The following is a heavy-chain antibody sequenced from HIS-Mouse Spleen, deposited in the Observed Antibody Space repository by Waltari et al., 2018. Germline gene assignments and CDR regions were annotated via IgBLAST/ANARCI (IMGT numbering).Heavy chain of an antibody. J-gene: IGHJ6*02. CDR2: INHSGST. Sequence: QVQLQQWGAGLLKPSETLSLTCAVYGGSFSGYYWSWIRQPPGKGLEWIGEINHSGSTNYNPSLKSRVTISVDTSKNQFSLKLSSVTAADTAVYYCASRGYNWNYTYYYYGMDVWGQGTTVTVSS. CDR3: ASRGYNWNYTYYYYGMDV. V-gene: IGHV4-34*01. D-gene: IGHD1-7*01. CDR1: GGSFSGYY.